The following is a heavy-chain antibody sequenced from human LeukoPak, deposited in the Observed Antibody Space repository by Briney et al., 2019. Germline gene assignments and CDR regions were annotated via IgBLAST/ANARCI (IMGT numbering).Heavy chain of an antibody. CDR2: INPNTGGT. CDR3: ARVHATGYFSLDLGY. J-gene: IGHJ4*02. CDR1: GYTFTGYF. V-gene: IGHV1-2*02. D-gene: IGHD3-9*01. Sequence: ASVKVSCKASGYTFTGYFMHWVRQAPGQGLDWMGWINPNTGGTKYAQKFQGRVTMTRDRSIGTSHLELSTVTSDDTAVYFWARVHATGYFSLDLGYWGQGTLVTVSS.